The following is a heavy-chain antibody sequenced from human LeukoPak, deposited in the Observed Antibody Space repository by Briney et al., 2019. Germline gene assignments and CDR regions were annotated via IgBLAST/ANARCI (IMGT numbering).Heavy chain of an antibody. CDR2: ISAYNGNT. J-gene: IGHJ3*02. D-gene: IGHD4-17*01. V-gene: IGHV1-18*01. CDR3: ARRRGYGDYVGDDAFDI. Sequence: ASVKVSCKASGYTFTSYGISWVRQAPGQGLEWMGWISAYNGNTNYAQKLQGRVTMTTDTSTSTAYMELRSLRSDDTAVYCCARRRGYGDYVGDDAFDIWGQGTMVTVSS. CDR1: GYTFTSYG.